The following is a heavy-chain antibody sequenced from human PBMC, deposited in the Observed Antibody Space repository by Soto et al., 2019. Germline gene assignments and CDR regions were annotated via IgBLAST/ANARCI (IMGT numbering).Heavy chain of an antibody. J-gene: IGHJ6*02. CDR2: ISYDGSNK. D-gene: IGHD3-3*01. Sequence: GGSLRLSCAASGFTFSSYGMHWVRQAPGKGLEWVAVISYDGSNKYYADSVKGRFTISRDNSKNTLYLQMNSLRAEDTAVYYCAKDLKRRLVIFGVVMHQSRGPPGYYGMDVWGQGTTVTVSS. CDR3: AKDLKRRLVIFGVVMHQSRGPPGYYGMDV. V-gene: IGHV3-30*18. CDR1: GFTFSSYG.